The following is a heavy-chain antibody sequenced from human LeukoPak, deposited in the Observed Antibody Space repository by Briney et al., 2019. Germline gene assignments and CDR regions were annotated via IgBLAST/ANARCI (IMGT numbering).Heavy chain of an antibody. Sequence: PSETLSLTCTVSGGSISSSSYYWGWIRQPPGKGLEWIGSIYYSGSTYYNPSLKSRVTISVDTSKNQFSLKLSSVTAADTAVYYCARAGRGYSYGYNYYYYMDVWGKGTTVTISS. J-gene: IGHJ6*03. D-gene: IGHD5-18*01. CDR1: GGSISSSSYY. V-gene: IGHV4-39*07. CDR2: IYYSGST. CDR3: ARAGRGYSYGYNYYYYMDV.